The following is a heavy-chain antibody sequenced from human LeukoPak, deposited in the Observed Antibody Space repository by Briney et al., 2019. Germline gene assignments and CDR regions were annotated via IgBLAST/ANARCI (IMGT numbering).Heavy chain of an antibody. V-gene: IGHV3-9*01. CDR3: AKGRIVATMGSFDY. Sequence: PGGSLRLFCGACGFTFDDYAMLWVRQARGEGLEWVSGISWNSGSIGYADSVKGRFTISRDNAKNSLYLQMNSLRAEDTALYYCAKGRIVATMGSFDYWGQGTLVTVSS. D-gene: IGHD5-12*01. CDR2: ISWNSGSI. CDR1: GFTFDDYA. J-gene: IGHJ4*02.